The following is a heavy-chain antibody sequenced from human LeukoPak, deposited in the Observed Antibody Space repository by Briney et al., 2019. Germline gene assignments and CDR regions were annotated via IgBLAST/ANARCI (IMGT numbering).Heavy chain of an antibody. V-gene: IGHV4-61*02. D-gene: IGHD3-22*01. CDR2: IYTSGST. J-gene: IGHJ4*02. Sequence: PSETLSLTCTVSGGSISSGSYYWSWIRQPAGKGLEWIGRIYTSGSTNYNPSLKSRVTISVDTSKNQFSLKLSSVTAADTAVYYCARGTAGYYETLDYWGQGTLVTVSS. CDR3: ARGTAGYYETLDY. CDR1: GGSISSGSYY.